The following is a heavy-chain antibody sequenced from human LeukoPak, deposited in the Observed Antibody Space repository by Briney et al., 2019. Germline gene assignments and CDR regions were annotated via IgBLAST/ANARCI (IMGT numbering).Heavy chain of an antibody. CDR1: GFTFSSYA. J-gene: IGHJ5*02. Sequence: GGSLRLSCAASGFTFSSYAMSWVRQAPGKGLEWVSAISGSGGSTYYADSVKGRFTISRDNSKNTLYLQMNSLRAEDTAVYYCARDYDQLLYFRRSQNWFDPWGQGTLVTVSS. D-gene: IGHD2-2*02. CDR3: ARDYDQLLYFRRSQNWFDP. CDR2: ISGSGGST. V-gene: IGHV3-23*01.